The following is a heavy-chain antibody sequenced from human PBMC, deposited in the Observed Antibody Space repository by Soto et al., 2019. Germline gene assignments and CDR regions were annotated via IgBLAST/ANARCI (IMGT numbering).Heavy chain of an antibody. CDR2: ISSSSSTI. CDR1: GFTFSSDS. V-gene: IGHV3-48*02. CDR3: ARDPMSDYVWGSYRRYYYYGMDV. D-gene: IGHD3-16*02. Sequence: PGGSLRLSCAGSGFTFSSDSMNWVRQAPGKWLEWVSDISSSSSTIYYADSVKGRFTISRDNAKNSLYLQMNSLRDEDTAVYYCARDPMSDYVWGSYRRYYYYGMDVWGQGTTVTVSS. J-gene: IGHJ6*02.